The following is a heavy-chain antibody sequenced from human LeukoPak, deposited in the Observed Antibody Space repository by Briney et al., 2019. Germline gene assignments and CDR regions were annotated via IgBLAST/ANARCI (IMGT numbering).Heavy chain of an antibody. D-gene: IGHD5-12*01. J-gene: IGHJ4*02. CDR2: IYPVDSDT. CDR3: ARGGGYGDYFDY. CDR1: GYSFTSFW. V-gene: IGHV5-51*01. Sequence: GESLTTSWKGSGYSFTSFWIGWVRQMAGKGMEWMGLIYPVDSDTRYSPSFQGQVTISADKSISTAYLQWSSLKASDTAMYYCARGGGYGDYFDYWGQGTLVTVSS.